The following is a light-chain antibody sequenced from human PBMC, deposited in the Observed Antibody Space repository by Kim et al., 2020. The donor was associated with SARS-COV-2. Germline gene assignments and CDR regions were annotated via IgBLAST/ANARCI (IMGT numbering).Light chain of an antibody. Sequence: ASVGDRVTVTCRASQSISSYLNWYQQKPGKAPKLLIYAASSLQSGVPSRFSGSGSGTDFTLTISSLQPEDFATYYCQQSYSTPITFGQGTRLEIK. CDR1: QSISSY. V-gene: IGKV1-39*01. CDR2: AAS. J-gene: IGKJ5*01. CDR3: QQSYSTPIT.